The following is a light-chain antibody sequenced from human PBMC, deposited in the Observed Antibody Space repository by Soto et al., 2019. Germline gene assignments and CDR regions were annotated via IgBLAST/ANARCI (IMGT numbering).Light chain of an antibody. Sequence: QSVLTQPPSASGTPGQWVTISCSGSSSNIGINTVNWYQQLPGTAPKLLIYNNNQRPSGVPDRFSGSKSGTSASLTIRGLQSDDEADYYCAAWDDSLNVVFGGGTQLTVL. CDR1: SSNIGINT. CDR3: AAWDDSLNVV. CDR2: NNN. V-gene: IGLV1-44*01. J-gene: IGLJ2*01.